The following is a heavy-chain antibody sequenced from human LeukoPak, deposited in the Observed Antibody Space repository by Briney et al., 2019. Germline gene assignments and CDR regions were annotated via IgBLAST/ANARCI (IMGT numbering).Heavy chain of an antibody. D-gene: IGHD2-8*01. CDR3: ARVSLPDCTNGVCYWFAPNYHYGMDV. V-gene: IGHV6-1*01. Sequence: SQTLSLTCAISGDSVSSNSAAWNWIRQSPSRGLEWLGRTYYRSKWYNDYAVSVKSRITINPDTSKNQFSLKLSSVTAADTAVYYCARVSLPDCTNGVCYWFAPNYHYGMDVWGQGTTVTVSS. CDR2: TYYRSKWYN. J-gene: IGHJ6*02. CDR1: GDSVSSNSAA.